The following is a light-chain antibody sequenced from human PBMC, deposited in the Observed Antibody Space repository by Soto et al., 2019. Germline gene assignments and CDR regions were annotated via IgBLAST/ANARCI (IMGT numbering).Light chain of an antibody. Sequence: EIVLTQSPGTLSLSPGASATLSCRASQSISSTYLAWYQQKPGQAPRLLIYGASSRATGIPDSFSGSGSGTDFTLSISRLEPEDFAVYDCQQYDSAPKTFGQGTKVDIK. CDR1: QSISSTY. CDR2: GAS. CDR3: QQYDSAPKT. V-gene: IGKV3-20*01. J-gene: IGKJ1*01.